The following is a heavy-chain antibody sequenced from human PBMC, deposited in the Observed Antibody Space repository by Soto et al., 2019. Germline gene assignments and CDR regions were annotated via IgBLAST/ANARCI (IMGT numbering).Heavy chain of an antibody. V-gene: IGHV1-18*01. CDR2: INTYNGNT. Sequence: QVQLVQSGAEVKKPGASVKVSCKASGYSFTSYGITWVRQAPGQGLEWMGWINTYNGNTNYAQKLQGRVTMTTDTSTSTAYMELRGLRSDDTGVYYCARELAAGDWFAPWGQGTLVTVSS. CDR1: GYSFTSYG. D-gene: IGHD6-13*01. J-gene: IGHJ5*02. CDR3: ARELAAGDWFAP.